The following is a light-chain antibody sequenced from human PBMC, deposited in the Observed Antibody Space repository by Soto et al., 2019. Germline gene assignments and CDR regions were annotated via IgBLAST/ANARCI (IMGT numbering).Light chain of an antibody. CDR3: QQYKSYSLT. Sequence: DIHMTQSPSPLSASVEDRVTISFRASQSIGDLLAWYQQKPGEAPKLLIYKASYLESGVPSRFSGSGFGTEFTLTISSLQTDDFATYYCQQYKSYSLTFGGGTKVDIK. CDR1: QSIGDL. V-gene: IGKV1-5*03. J-gene: IGKJ4*01. CDR2: KAS.